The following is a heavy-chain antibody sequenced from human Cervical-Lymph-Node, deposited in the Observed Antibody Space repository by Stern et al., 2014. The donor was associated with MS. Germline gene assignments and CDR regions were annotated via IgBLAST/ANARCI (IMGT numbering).Heavy chain of an antibody. CDR1: GYTFTNYN. CDR2: MNPNSGNK. D-gene: IGHD3-10*01. J-gene: IGHJ6*02. V-gene: IGHV1-8*01. Sequence: QLVQSGAEVKKPGASVKVSCKASGYTFTNYNIDWVRQAPGQGLEWMGWMNPNSGNKGYAQRFQGRVTMTRDTSTSTAYMELSSLKAEDTAVYYCARVRFYGSGIYYALGDGMDVWGQGTTVTVSS. CDR3: ARVRFYGSGIYYALGDGMDV.